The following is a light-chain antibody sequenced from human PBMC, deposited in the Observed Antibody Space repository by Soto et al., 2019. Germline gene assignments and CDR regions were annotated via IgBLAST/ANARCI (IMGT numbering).Light chain of an antibody. CDR1: NSDVGGYNY. V-gene: IGLV2-14*01. CDR3: SSYTSSSTLEV. J-gene: IGLJ1*01. Sequence: QPVLTQPASVSGSPGQSITISCTGTNSDVGGYNYVSWYQQHPGKAPKLMIYDVSTRPSGVSNRFSGSKSGNTASLTISGLQAEDEADYYCSSYTSSSTLEVFGTGTKLTVL. CDR2: DVS.